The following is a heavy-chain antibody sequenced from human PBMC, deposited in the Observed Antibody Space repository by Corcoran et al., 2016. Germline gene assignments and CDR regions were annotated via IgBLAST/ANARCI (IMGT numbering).Heavy chain of an antibody. CDR2: IYYSGST. J-gene: IGHJ4*02. CDR1: GGSISSYY. CDR3: AVGPRSGVTTGYLDY. V-gene: IGHV4-59*01. D-gene: IGHD2-21*02. Sequence: QVQLQESGPGLVKPSETLYLTCTVSGGSISSYYWSWIRQPPGKGLEWIGYIYYSGSTNYNPSIKRRVTISVDTSKNQFALKMSSVPAADTAGYYCAVGPRSGVTTGYLDYWGQGTLVTVSS.